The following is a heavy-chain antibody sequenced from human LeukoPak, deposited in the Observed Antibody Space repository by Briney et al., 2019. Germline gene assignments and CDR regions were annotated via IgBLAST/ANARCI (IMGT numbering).Heavy chain of an antibody. V-gene: IGHV3-23*01. D-gene: IGHD5-18*01. CDR2: ISGSGGIT. CDR3: ATYSYGYLEYYYYMDV. Sequence: GGSLRLSCAASGFTFSSYAIRWVRQAPGKGLEGVSAISGSGGITYYAYSVKGRFTISRDNPKNTLYLQMNSLRAEDTAVYYCATYSYGYLEYYYYMDVWGKGTTVTVSS. CDR1: GFTFSSYA. J-gene: IGHJ6*03.